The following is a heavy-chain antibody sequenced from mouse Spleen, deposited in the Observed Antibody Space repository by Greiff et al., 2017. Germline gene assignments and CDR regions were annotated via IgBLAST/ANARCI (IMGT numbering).Heavy chain of an antibody. V-gene: IGHV5-6*01. J-gene: IGHJ2*01. CDR2: ISSGGSYT. Sequence: VQVVESGGDLVKPGGSLKLSCAASGFTFSSYGMSWVRQTPDKRLEWVATISSGGSYTYYPDSVKGRFTISRDNAKNTLYLQMSSLKSEDTAMYYCARRGIDYWGQGTTLTVSS. CDR3: ARRGIDY. CDR1: GFTFSSYG.